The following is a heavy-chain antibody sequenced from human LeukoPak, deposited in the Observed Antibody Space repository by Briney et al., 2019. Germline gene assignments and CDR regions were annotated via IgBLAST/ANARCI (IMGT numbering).Heavy chain of an antibody. CDR2: IHPNSDSS. CDR3: ARSGFFWGLDL. V-gene: IGHV1-2*02. D-gene: IGHD5-12*01. Sequence: GASVKVSCKASGYTFTGYYMHWLRQAPGQGLGWMGWIHPNSDSSSYSQKFQDRVTMTRDTAINTDYLESSRLTSDDTAVYYCARSGFFWGLDLWGQGTLVTVSS. CDR1: GYTFTGYY. J-gene: IGHJ5*02.